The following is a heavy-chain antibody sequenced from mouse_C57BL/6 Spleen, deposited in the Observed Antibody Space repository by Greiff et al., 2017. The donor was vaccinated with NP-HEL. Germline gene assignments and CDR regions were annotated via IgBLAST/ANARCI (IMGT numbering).Heavy chain of an antibody. CDR1: GYSFTSYT. D-gene: IGHD2-4*01. CDR3: ARGDYDGPFDY. V-gene: IGHV1-4*01. CDR2: INPSSGYT. Sequence: QVQLQQSGAELARPGDSVKMSCKASGYSFTSYTMHWVKQRPGQGLEWIGYINPSSGYTKYNQKFKDKATLTADKSSSTAYMQLSSLTSEDSAVYYCARGDYDGPFDYWGQGTTLTVSS. J-gene: IGHJ2*01.